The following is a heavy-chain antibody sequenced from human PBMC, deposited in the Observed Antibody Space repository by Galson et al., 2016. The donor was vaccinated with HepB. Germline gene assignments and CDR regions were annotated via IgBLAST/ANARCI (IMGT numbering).Heavy chain of an antibody. CDR2: IYYTGTT. CDR3: ARLTRTRNSLHYYYGMDV. J-gene: IGHJ6*02. V-gene: IGHV4-39*01. CDR1: GGSINSNSSY. D-gene: IGHD1-14*01. Sequence: SETLSLTCTVSGGSINSNSSYWAWIRQPPGKGPEWIGSIYYTGTTYFNPPLKSRVTIYVDTSKTQFSLKVTSVTAADTAVYYCARLTRTRNSLHYYYGMDVWGQGTTVTISS.